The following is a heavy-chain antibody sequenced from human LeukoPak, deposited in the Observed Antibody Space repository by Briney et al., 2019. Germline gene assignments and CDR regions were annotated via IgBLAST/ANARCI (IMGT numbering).Heavy chain of an antibody. V-gene: IGHV4-30-2*03. CDR2: IYHSGST. CDR3: ARLPPRGYSYGSRGMDV. CDR1: GGSISSGGYS. D-gene: IGHD5-18*01. J-gene: IGHJ6*02. Sequence: TLSLTCAVSGGSISSGGYSWSWIRQPPGKGLEWIGYIYHSGSTYYNPSLKSRVTISVDTSKNQFSLKLSSVTAADTAVYYCARLPPRGYSYGSRGMDVWGQGTTVTVSS.